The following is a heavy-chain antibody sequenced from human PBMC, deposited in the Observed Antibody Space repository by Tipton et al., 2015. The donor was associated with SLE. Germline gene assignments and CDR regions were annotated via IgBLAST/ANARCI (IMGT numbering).Heavy chain of an antibody. Sequence: SLRLSCSASGFIFSSYALHWVRQATGKGLEWVSAIGTAGDTYYPGSVKGRFTISRENAKNSLYLQMNSLRAEDTAVYYCARERRPDYGDYDPYYYYYGMDVWGQGTTVTVSS. CDR2: IGTAGDT. J-gene: IGHJ6*02. CDR1: GFIFSSYA. V-gene: IGHV3-13*01. CDR3: ARERRPDYGDYDPYYYYYGMDV. D-gene: IGHD4-17*01.